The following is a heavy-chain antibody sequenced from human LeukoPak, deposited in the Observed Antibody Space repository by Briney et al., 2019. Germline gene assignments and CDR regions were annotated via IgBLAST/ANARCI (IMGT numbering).Heavy chain of an antibody. J-gene: IGHJ3*02. V-gene: IGHV1-18*01. CDR1: GYTFVSYG. CDR2: ISAYNGNT. Sequence: GASVKVSCKASGYTFVSYGISWVRQAPGQGLEWMGWISAYNGNTNYAQELQGRVTMTTDTSTSTAYMELRSLRSDDTAMYYCARGNYDILTGPRRTDAFDIWGQGTMVTVSS. D-gene: IGHD3-9*01. CDR3: ARGNYDILTGPRRTDAFDI.